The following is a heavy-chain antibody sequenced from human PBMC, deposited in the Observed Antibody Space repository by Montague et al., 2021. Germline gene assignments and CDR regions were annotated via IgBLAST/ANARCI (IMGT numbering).Heavy chain of an antibody. CDR1: GDSISSYY. D-gene: IGHD5-12*01. CDR3: AKWRGGHDSADYHYYMDF. J-gene: IGHJ6*03. V-gene: IGHV4-59*01. CDR2: IHYTGST. Sequence: SETLSLTCTVSGDSISSYYWTWIRQPPGKGLEWIGYIHYTGSTDYNPSLKNRVTISVDTSKQLFSLRLNSVTAADTAIYYCAKWRGGHDSADYHYYMDFWGQGATVTVSS.